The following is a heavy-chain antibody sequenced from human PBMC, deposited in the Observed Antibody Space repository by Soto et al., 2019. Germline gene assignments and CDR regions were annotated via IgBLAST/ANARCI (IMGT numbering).Heavy chain of an antibody. CDR3: ARDVYYDILTGYSPPPYGMDV. J-gene: IGHJ6*02. Sequence: SLRLSCSASVFTFSSYEMNWFRQAPGKGLEWVSYISSSGSTIYYADSVKGRFTISRDNAKNSLYLQMNSLRAEDTAVYYCARDVYYDILTGYSPPPYGMDVWGQGTTVTVSS. CDR1: VFTFSSYE. CDR2: ISSSGSTI. D-gene: IGHD3-9*01. V-gene: IGHV3-48*03.